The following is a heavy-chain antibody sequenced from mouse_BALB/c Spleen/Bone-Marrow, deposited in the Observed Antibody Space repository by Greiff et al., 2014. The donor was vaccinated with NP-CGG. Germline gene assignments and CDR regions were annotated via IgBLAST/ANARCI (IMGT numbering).Heavy chain of an antibody. J-gene: IGHJ4*01. CDR1: GYSITSDYA. CDR2: ISYSGNT. V-gene: IGHV3-2*02. D-gene: IGHD1-1*01. CDR3: ARGSNYYALNY. Sequence: VQLQQSGPGLVKPSQSLSLTCTVTGYSITSDYAWNWIRQFPGNKLEWMGYISYSGNTSYSPSLKSRISITRDTSKSQFFLQLNSVTTEDTATYYCARGSNYYALNYWGRGTSVTVSS.